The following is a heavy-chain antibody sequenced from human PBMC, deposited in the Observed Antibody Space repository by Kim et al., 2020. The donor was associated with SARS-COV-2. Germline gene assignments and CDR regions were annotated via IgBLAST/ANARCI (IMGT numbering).Heavy chain of an antibody. J-gene: IGHJ2*01. CDR3: ARLRRYGDSWYFDL. D-gene: IGHD4-17*01. V-gene: IGHV4-39*01. Sequence: NPSLKRRVTISVDTSNNQFSLELSSVTAADTAVYYCARLRRYGDSWYFDLWGRGTLVTVSS.